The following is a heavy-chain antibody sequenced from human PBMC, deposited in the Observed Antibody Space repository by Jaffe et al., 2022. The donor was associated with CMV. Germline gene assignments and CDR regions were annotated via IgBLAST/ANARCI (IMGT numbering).Heavy chain of an antibody. J-gene: IGHJ6*02. D-gene: IGHD6-19*01. Sequence: QVQLVESGGGVVQPGRSLRLSCAASGFTFSSYGMHWVRQAPGKGLEWVAVIWYDGSNKYYADSVKGRFTISRDNSKNTLYLQMNSLRAEDTAVYYCAREWQWLVTTAQNLYYYYYYGMDVWGQGTTVTVSS. V-gene: IGHV3-33*01. CDR2: IWYDGSNK. CDR3: AREWQWLVTTAQNLYYYYYYGMDV. CDR1: GFTFSSYG.